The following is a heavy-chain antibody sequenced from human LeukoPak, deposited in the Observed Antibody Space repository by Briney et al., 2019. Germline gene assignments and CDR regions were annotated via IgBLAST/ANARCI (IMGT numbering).Heavy chain of an antibody. CDR3: AREPKGSGGDY. Sequence: ASVKVSCKASGYTFTGYYMHWVRQAPGQGLEWMGWINPNSGGTNYAQKFQGRVTMTRDTSTSTAYMELRSLRSDDTAVYYCAREPKGSGGDYWGQGTLVTVSS. CDR2: INPNSGGT. J-gene: IGHJ4*02. V-gene: IGHV1-2*02. CDR1: GYTFTGYY. D-gene: IGHD6-19*01.